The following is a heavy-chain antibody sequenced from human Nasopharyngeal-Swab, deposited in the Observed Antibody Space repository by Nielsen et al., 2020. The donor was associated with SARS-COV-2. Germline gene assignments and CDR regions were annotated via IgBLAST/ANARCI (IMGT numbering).Heavy chain of an antibody. CDR1: GYTFTSYD. CDR2: MNPNSGNT. J-gene: IGHJ6*02. V-gene: IGHV1-8*03. D-gene: IGHD2-2*01. Sequence: ASVKVSCKASGYTFTSYDINWVRQATGQGLEWMGWMNPNSGNTGYAQKFQGRVTITRNTSISTAYIELSSLRSEDTAVYYCPRVYCISPSCFYVMDVWGQGTTVTVSS. CDR3: PRVYCISPSCFYVMDV.